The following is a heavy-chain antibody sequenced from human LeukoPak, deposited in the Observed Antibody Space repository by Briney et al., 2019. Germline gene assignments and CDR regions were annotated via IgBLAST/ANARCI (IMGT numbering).Heavy chain of an antibody. Sequence: SETLSLTCTVSGVSISSYYWSWIRQPPGKGLECIGYIYYSGSTNYNPSLQRRVTISVETSKTQFSLKLSCVTAADTAVYYCARGPVVWFGEFDYWGEGTLVTVSS. D-gene: IGHD3-10*01. J-gene: IGHJ4*02. CDR2: IYYSGST. V-gene: IGHV4-59*01. CDR3: ARGPVVWFGEFDY. CDR1: GVSISSYY.